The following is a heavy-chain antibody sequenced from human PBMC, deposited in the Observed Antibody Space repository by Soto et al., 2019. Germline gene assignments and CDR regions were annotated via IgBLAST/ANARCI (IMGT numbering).Heavy chain of an antibody. CDR3: EKDGRRSSGYVS. V-gene: IGHV3-23*01. CDR2: ISVSGGST. Sequence: EVQLLESGGGLVQPGGSLRLSCAASGFTLSSYAMSWVRQAPGKGLEWVSGISVSGGSTYYADSVKGRFTISRDNSKNAVYLQLNSLRDEDTAGYHCEKDGRRSSGYVSWGQGTLVPVSS. J-gene: IGHJ4*02. D-gene: IGHD5-12*01. CDR1: GFTLSSYA.